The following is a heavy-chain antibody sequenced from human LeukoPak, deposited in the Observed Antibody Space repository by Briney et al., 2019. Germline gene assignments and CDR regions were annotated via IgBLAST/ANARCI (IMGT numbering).Heavy chain of an antibody. V-gene: IGHV3-33*06. CDR3: AKLGYYGSGSYYPDSPYFDY. CDR1: GFTFSSYG. Sequence: PGGSLRLSCAASGFTFSSYGMHWVRQAPGKGLEWVAVIWYDGSNKYYADSVKGRFTISRDNSKNTLYLQMNSLRAEDTAVYYCAKLGYYGSGSYYPDSPYFDYWGQGTLVTVSS. J-gene: IGHJ4*02. D-gene: IGHD3-10*01. CDR2: IWYDGSNK.